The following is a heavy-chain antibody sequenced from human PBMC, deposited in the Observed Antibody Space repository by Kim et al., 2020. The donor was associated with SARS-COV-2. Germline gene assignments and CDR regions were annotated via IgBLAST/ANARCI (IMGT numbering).Heavy chain of an antibody. Sequence: GGSLRLSCAASGFTFSSYAMSWVRQAPGKGLEWVSAVSGSGGSTYYADSVKCRFTISRDNSKNTLYLQMNSLRAEDTAVYYCAKRPLTKVGARNPTLGWYFDYWGQGTLVTVSS. V-gene: IGHV3-23*01. CDR2: VSGSGGST. CDR1: GFTFSSYA. D-gene: IGHD1-26*01. J-gene: IGHJ4*02. CDR3: AKRPLTKVGARNPTLGWYFDY.